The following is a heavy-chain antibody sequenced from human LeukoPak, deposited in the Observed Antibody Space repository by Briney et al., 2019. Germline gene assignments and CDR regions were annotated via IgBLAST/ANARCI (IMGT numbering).Heavy chain of an antibody. CDR1: GYTLSSYA. D-gene: IGHD5-12*01. CDR3: ARDHLHSGYDFDY. J-gene: IGHJ4*02. Sequence: ASVKVSCKASGYTLSSYAIGWVRQAPGQELEWMGWISADNAIRDYAQKFQGRVTMTTDTSTSTAYMELRSLSSDDTAVYYCARDHLHSGYDFDYWGQGTLVTVSS. CDR2: ISADNAIR. V-gene: IGHV1-18*01.